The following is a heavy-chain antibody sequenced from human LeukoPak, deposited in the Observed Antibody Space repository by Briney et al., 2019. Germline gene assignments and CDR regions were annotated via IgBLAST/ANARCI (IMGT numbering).Heavy chain of an antibody. D-gene: IGHD3-10*01. V-gene: IGHV3-33*01. Sequence: QPGGSLRLSCAASGFTFSSYGMHWVRQAPGKGLEWVAVIWYDGSNKYYADSVKGRFTVSRDNSKNTLYLQMNSLRAEDTAVYYCARAFQPFPDYYGSGSYDYWGQGTLVTVSS. J-gene: IGHJ4*02. CDR1: GFTFSSYG. CDR2: IWYDGSNK. CDR3: ARAFQPFPDYYGSGSYDY.